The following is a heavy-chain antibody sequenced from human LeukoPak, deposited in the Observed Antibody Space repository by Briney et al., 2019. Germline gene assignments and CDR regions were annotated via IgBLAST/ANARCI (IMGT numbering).Heavy chain of an antibody. Sequence: RRSLRLSCAPSGFTFTGFAMSWIGQAPGKGLEWVSSISRSGESTFYADSVRGRFTISRDNSKNTVSLQMESLRAEDTAPYYCAKDYAVGSIDYWGQGTLVTVSS. CDR3: AKDYAVGSIDY. J-gene: IGHJ4*02. CDR1: GFTFTGFA. CDR2: ISRSGEST. D-gene: IGHD3-16*01. V-gene: IGHV3-23*01.